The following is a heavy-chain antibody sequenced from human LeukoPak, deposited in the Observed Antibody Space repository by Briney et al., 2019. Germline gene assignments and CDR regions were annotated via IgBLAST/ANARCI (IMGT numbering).Heavy chain of an antibody. Sequence: GASVKVSCKASGYTFTNYYIHWVRQAPGQGLEWMGMIYPRDGSTSYAQKFQGRVTVTRDTSTSTVHMELSGLRSEDTAVYYCARDQEGFDYWGQGTLVTVSS. V-gene: IGHV1-46*01. CDR2: IYPRDGST. J-gene: IGHJ4*02. CDR3: ARDQEGFDY. CDR1: GYTFTNYY.